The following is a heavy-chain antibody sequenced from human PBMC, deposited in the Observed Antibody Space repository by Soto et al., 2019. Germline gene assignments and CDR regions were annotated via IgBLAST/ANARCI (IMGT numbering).Heavy chain of an antibody. J-gene: IGHJ6*02. CDR2: IIPVFGII. D-gene: IGHD6-19*01. CDR3: AGGRIVVAGSSAYYSMDV. CDR1: GGNPSNSA. Sequence: QVHLLLQSGAEVKKPGSSVKVACKASGGNPSNSAISWVRQAPGQGLEWMGGIIPVFGIISHAQNFQGRVTITAAESTSTAYMELSSLRSEDTAVYFCAGGRIVVAGSSAYYSMDVWCQGTTVTVSS. V-gene: IGHV1-69*01.